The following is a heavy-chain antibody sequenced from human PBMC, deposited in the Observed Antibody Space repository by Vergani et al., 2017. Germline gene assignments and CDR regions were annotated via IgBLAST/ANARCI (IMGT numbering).Heavy chain of an antibody. CDR2: IHPADSDT. Sequence: EVQLVQSGAEVKQPGASLKISCQISGYSFTNYWIGWVRQMPGKGLEWMGIIHPADSDTRYSPSFQGQATISVDKSISTAYLQRSSLRASDSAMYYCARLYGRDSSGSKYFDYWGQGTLVTVSS. D-gene: IGHD3-22*01. CDR3: ARLYGRDSSGSKYFDY. CDR1: GYSFTNYW. J-gene: IGHJ4*02. V-gene: IGHV5-51*01.